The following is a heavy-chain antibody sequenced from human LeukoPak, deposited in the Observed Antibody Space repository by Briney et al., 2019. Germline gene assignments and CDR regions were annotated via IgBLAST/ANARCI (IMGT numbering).Heavy chain of an antibody. Sequence: ASVKVSCKVSGYTLTELSMHWVRQAPGKGLEWMGGFYPEDGETIYAQKFQGRVTMTEDTSTDTAYMELSSLRSEDTAVYYCAREPTTVTTRVAFDIWGQGTMVTVSS. V-gene: IGHV1-24*01. CDR2: FYPEDGET. D-gene: IGHD4-17*01. J-gene: IGHJ3*02. CDR1: GYTLTELS. CDR3: AREPTTVTTRVAFDI.